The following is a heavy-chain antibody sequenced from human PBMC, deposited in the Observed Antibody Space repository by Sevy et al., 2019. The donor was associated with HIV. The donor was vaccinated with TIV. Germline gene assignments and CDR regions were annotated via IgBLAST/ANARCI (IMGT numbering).Heavy chain of an antibody. D-gene: IGHD3-10*01. V-gene: IGHV3-30*18. CDR2: ISYDGSNK. CDR1: GFTFSSYG. CDR3: AKASITGAFDI. J-gene: IGHJ3*02. Sequence: LSLTCAASGFTFSSYGMHWVRQAPGKGLEWVAVISYDGSNKYYADSVKGRFTISRDNSKNTLYLQMNSLRAEDTAVYYCAKASITGAFDIWGQGTMVTVSS.